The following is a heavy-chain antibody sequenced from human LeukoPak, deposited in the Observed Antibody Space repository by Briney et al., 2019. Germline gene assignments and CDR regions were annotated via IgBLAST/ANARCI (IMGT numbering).Heavy chain of an antibody. J-gene: IGHJ4*02. V-gene: IGHV4-61*02. CDR2: IYTSGIT. Sequence: PSETLSLXCTISGGSISSGSYYWNWIRQPAGKGLEWIGRIYTSGITYYNPSLKSRVTISLDTSKNQFSLKLSSVTAADTAVYYCARAFQLGSYSSSFDYWGQGTLVTVSS. CDR1: GGSISSGSYY. CDR3: ARAFQLGSYSSSFDY. D-gene: IGHD6-13*01.